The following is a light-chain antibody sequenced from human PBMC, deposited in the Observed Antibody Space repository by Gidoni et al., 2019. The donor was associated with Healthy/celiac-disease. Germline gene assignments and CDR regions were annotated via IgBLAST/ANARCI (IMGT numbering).Light chain of an antibody. CDR3: QQRSNWHRT. CDR1: QGVSSY. J-gene: IGKJ2*01. CDR2: DAS. V-gene: IGKV3D-11*01. Sequence: EIVLTQSPATLSLSPGERANLSCRASQGVSSYLAWYQQKPGQAPRLLIYDASNRATGIPARFSGSGPGTDFTLTISSLEPEDFAVYYCQQRSNWHRTFGQGTKLEIK.